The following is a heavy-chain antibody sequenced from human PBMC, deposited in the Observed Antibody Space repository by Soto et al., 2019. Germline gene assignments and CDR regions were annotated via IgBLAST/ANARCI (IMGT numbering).Heavy chain of an antibody. V-gene: IGHV3-30-3*01. CDR1: GFTFSSYS. D-gene: IGHD3-22*01. Sequence: PGGSLRLSCAASGFTFSSYSMHWVPQAPGKGLEWVAVISYDGSNKYYADSVKGRFTISRDNSKNTLYLQMNSLRAEDTAVYYCARGRFYYYDSSGDYWGQGTLVTVSS. CDR3: ARGRFYYYDSSGDY. CDR2: ISYDGSNK. J-gene: IGHJ4*02.